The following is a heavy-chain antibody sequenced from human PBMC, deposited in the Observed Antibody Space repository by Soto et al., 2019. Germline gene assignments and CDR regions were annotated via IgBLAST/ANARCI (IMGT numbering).Heavy chain of an antibody. CDR2: ISYDGSNK. Sequence: GGSLRLSCAASGFTFSSYGMHWVRQAPGKGLEWVAVISYDGSNKYYADSVKGRFTVSRDNSKNTLYLQMNSLRAEDTAVYYCAKIATREGYYYYGMDVWGQGTTVTVSS. D-gene: IGHD1-26*01. CDR1: GFTFSSYG. J-gene: IGHJ6*02. CDR3: AKIATREGYYYYGMDV. V-gene: IGHV3-30*18.